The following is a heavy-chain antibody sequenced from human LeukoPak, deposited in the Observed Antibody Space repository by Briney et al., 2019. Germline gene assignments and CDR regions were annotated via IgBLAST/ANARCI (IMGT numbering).Heavy chain of an antibody. V-gene: IGHV1-2*02. J-gene: IGHJ4*02. Sequence: GASVTVSFKASGYTFTVYYMHWVRQAPGQGLEGMGWINPNSGGTNYAQKFQGRVIMTRDTSISTAYMELSRLRSDDTAVYYCARELTQSGSYYGDFDYWGQGTLVTVSS. CDR2: INPNSGGT. CDR1: GYTFTVYY. D-gene: IGHD1-26*01. CDR3: ARELTQSGSYYGDFDY.